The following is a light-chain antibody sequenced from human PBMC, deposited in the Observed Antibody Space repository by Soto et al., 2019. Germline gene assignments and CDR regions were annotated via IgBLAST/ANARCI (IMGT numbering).Light chain of an antibody. J-gene: IGKJ1*01. Sequence: EIVLTQSPGTLSLSPGDRATLSCRASQSVSSSYLAWYQHKPGQAPRLLIYGASSRATGIPDRFSGSGSGTDFTLTISRLEPEDFEVYYCQQYGSSPWTFGQGTKVEIK. CDR2: GAS. CDR3: QQYGSSPWT. V-gene: IGKV3-20*01. CDR1: QSVSSSY.